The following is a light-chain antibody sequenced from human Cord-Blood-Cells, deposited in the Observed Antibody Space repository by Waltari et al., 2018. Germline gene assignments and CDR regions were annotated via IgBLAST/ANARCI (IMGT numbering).Light chain of an antibody. Sequence: EIVLTQSPATLSLSPGERATLSCRASQSVSSYLAWYQQKPGQAPRLPIYDASNRATGIPARCSGSGSGTDFTLTISSLEPEDFAVDYCQQRSNWPRTFGQGTKVEIK. CDR3: QQRSNWPRT. CDR1: QSVSSY. CDR2: DAS. V-gene: IGKV3-11*01. J-gene: IGKJ1*01.